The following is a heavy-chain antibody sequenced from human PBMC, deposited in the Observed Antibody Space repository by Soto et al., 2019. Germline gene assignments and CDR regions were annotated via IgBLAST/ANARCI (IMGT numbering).Heavy chain of an antibody. J-gene: IGHJ4*02. CDR1: GFTFDDYA. CDR3: AKGTQSGSGYLRAGLYFYY. Sequence: EVQLVKSGGGLVQPGRSLRLSCAASGFTFDDYAMHWVRQAPGKGLEWVSGISWNSGSIGYADSVKGRFTISRDNAKNSLYLQMNSLRAEDTALYYCAKGTQSGSGYLRAGLYFYYWGQGTLVTVSS. V-gene: IGHV3-9*01. CDR2: ISWNSGSI. D-gene: IGHD3-22*01.